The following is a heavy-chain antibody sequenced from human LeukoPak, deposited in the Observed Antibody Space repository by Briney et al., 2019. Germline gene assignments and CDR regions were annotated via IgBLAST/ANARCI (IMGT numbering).Heavy chain of an antibody. Sequence: NPSETLSLTCTVSGGSVSNKYWSWIRQPPGKGLEWIGSIYYSGSTYYNPSLKSRVTISVDTSKSQFSLRLTSVTAADTAVYYCARQTGSGLFILPGGQGTLVTVSS. V-gene: IGHV4-59*04. CDR3: ARQTGSGLFILP. D-gene: IGHD3/OR15-3a*01. CDR2: IYYSGST. CDR1: GGSVSNKY. J-gene: IGHJ4*02.